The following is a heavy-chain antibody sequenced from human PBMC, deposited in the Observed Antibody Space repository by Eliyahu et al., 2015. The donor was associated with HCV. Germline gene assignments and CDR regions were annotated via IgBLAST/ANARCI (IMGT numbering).Heavy chain of an antibody. D-gene: IGHD4-23*01. CDR2: IIPIFGTT. CDR1: GGTFSSYA. Sequence: QVQLVQSGAEVKKPGSSVKVSCKASGGTFSSYAISWVRQAPGQGLEWMGGIIPIFGTTNYAQKFQGRVTITADKSTSTAYMELSSLRSEDTAVYYCARVYGGNWADYYYGMDVWGQGTTVTVSS. CDR3: ARVYGGNWADYYYGMDV. J-gene: IGHJ6*02. V-gene: IGHV1-69*06.